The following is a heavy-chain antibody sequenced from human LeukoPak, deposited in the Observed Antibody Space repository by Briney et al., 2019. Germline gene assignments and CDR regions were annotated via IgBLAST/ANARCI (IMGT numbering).Heavy chain of an antibody. CDR2: ISWNSGSI. J-gene: IGHJ3*02. CDR1: GFTFDDYA. CDR3: AKGGYSSSWYASDAFDI. Sequence: GGSLRLSCAASGFTFDDYAMHWVRQAPGKGLEWVPGISWNSGSIGYADSVKGRFTISRDNAKNSLYLQMNSLRAEDMALYYCAKGGYSSSWYASDAFDIWGQGTMVTVSS. D-gene: IGHD6-13*01. V-gene: IGHV3-9*03.